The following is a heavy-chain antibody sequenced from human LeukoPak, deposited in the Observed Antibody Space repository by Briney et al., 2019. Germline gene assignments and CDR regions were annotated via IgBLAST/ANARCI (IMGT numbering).Heavy chain of an antibody. Sequence: SETLSLTRTVSGGSISSSSYYWGWIRQPPGKGLEWIGSIYYSGSTYYNPSLKSRVTISVDTSKNQFSLKLSSVTAADTAVYYCARLPKRRYCSSTSCYYDAFDIWGQGTMVTVSS. CDR1: GGSISSSSYY. CDR3: ARLPKRRYCSSTSCYYDAFDI. CDR2: IYYSGST. J-gene: IGHJ3*02. D-gene: IGHD2-2*01. V-gene: IGHV4-39*01.